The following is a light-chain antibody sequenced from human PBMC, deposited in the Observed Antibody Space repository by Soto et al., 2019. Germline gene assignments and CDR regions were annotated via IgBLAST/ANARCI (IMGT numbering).Light chain of an antibody. CDR3: QQYCISPWT. J-gene: IGKJ1*01. CDR2: GAS. CDR1: QSVSSSY. V-gene: IGKV3-20*01. Sequence: IVLTQSRVTLSLSPVERATLSCMASQSVSSSYLAWYQQKPGQAPRLLIYGASSRATGIPDRFSGSGSGTDFTLTISRLEPEDFAVYYCQQYCISPWTFGQGTKVDIK.